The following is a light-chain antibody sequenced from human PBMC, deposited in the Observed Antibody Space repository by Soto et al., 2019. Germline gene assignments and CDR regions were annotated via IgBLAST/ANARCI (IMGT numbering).Light chain of an antibody. CDR1: SSDVGSYNP. Sequence: QSVLTQPASVSGSPGQSITISCTGTSSDVGSYNPVSWYQQHPGKAPKVMIYEGSKWPSGVSNRFSGSKSGNTASLTISGLQAEDEADYYCCSYAGGRTSVIFGGGTKVTVL. CDR3: CSYAGGRTSVI. V-gene: IGLV2-23*01. CDR2: EGS. J-gene: IGLJ2*01.